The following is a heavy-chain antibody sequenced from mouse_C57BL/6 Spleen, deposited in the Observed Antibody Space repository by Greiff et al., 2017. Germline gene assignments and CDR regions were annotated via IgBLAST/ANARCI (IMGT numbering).Heavy chain of an antibody. D-gene: IGHD1-1*01. V-gene: IGHV1-69*01. CDR2: IDPSDSYT. J-gene: IGHJ4*01. CDR3: ARDYGSSGDAMDY. Sequence: QVQLQQPGAELVMPGASVKLSCKASGYTFTSYWMHWVKQRPGQGLEWIGEIDPSDSYTNYNQKFKGKSTLTVDKSSSTAYMQLSSLTSEDSAVYYCARDYGSSGDAMDYWGQGTSVTVSS. CDR1: GYTFTSYW.